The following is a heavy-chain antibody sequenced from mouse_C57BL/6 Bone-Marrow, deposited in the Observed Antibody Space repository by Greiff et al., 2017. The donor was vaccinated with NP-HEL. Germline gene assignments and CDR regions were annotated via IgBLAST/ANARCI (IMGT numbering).Heavy chain of an antibody. Sequence: QVQLQQSGAELVRPGASVTLSCKASGYTFTDYEMHWVKQTPVHGLEWIGAIDPETGGTASNQKFKGKAILTADKSSSTAYMELRSLTSEDSAVYYCTRGEDYYGSSYVGFDYWGQGTTLTVSS. CDR1: GYTFTDYE. J-gene: IGHJ2*01. CDR3: TRGEDYYGSSYVGFDY. D-gene: IGHD1-1*01. CDR2: IDPETGGT. V-gene: IGHV1-15*01.